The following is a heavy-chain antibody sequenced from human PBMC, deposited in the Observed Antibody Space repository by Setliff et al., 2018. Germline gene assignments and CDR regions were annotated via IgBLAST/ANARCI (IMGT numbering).Heavy chain of an antibody. CDR2: ISSSSSYI. D-gene: IGHD3-10*01. J-gene: IGHJ4*02. V-gene: IGHV3-21*01. CDR1: GFTLSSYT. CDR3: VRDWASGDDH. Sequence: GSLRLSCAASGFTLSSYTMNWVRQAPGKGLEWVSSISSSSSYIYYADSVKGRFTISRDNAKNSLYLQMNSLRVEDTAVYYCVRDWASGDDHWGRGTLVTVS.